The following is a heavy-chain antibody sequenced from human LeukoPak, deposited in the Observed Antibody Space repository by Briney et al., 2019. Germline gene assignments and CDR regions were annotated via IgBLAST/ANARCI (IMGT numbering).Heavy chain of an antibody. CDR2: IYYSGST. J-gene: IGHJ4*02. CDR1: GGSISSGDYS. D-gene: IGHD1-14*01. V-gene: IGHV4-30-4*07. Sequence: PSKTLSLTCAASGGSISSGDYSWSWIRQPPGKGLEWIGYIYYSGSTYYNPSLRSRVTISVDTSKNQFSLKLSSVTAADTAVYYSASGHTYNFDSWGQGALVTVSS. CDR3: ASGHTYNFDS.